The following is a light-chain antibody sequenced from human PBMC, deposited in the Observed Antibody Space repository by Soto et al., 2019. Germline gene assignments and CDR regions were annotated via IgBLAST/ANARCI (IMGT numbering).Light chain of an antibody. J-gene: IGKJ5*01. CDR3: QQYGSSHPGT. Sequence: EIVLTQSPGTLSLFPGERATLSCRPSQSVSSSYLAWYQQKPGQAPSLIIYGASSRANGIPDRFSGSVSGTDFTLTIRRLEPEDFAAYYCQQYGSSHPGTFGQGTRLDI. CDR1: QSVSSSY. V-gene: IGKV3-20*01. CDR2: GAS.